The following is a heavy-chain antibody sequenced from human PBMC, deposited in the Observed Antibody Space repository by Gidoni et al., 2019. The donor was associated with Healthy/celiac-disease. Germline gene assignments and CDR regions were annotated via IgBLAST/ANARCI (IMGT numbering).Heavy chain of an antibody. CDR3: ARDCSGGSCYL. J-gene: IGHJ5*02. Sequence: QVQLVQSGAEVKTPGASVKVPCKASGYTFTSYAIRGVRQAPGQGLEWMGWNSAYNGNTNYAQKLQGRVTMTTDTSTSTAYMELRSLRSDDTAVYYCARDCSGGSCYLWGQGTLVTVSS. CDR1: GYTFTSYA. CDR2: NSAYNGNT. D-gene: IGHD2-15*01. V-gene: IGHV1-18*04.